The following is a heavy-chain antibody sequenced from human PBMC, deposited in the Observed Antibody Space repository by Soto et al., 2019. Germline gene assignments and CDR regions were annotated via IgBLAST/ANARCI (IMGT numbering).Heavy chain of an antibody. CDR3: ARVMEKYYASGSYYWFDP. CDR2: IYYSGST. CDR1: GGCISSGCFY. Sequence: SLSLTFTVCGGCISSGCFYGSWIRQHPGKGLEWIGYIYYSGSTYYNPSLKSRVTISVGTSKNQFSLKLSSVTAADTAVYYCARVMEKYYASGSYYWFDPCGQRTLVTVSS. J-gene: IGHJ5*02. V-gene: IGHV4-31*02. D-gene: IGHD3-10*01.